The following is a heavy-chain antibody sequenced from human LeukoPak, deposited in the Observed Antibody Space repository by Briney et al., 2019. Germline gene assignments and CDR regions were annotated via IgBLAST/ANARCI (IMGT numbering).Heavy chain of an antibody. CDR3: AREYDDGAFDI. V-gene: IGHV5-51*01. CDR2: IYPGDSDP. Sequence: GESLKISCKGSGYRFTSYWIGWVRQMPGEGVEGMGTIYPGDSDPRYSPSFQGQVTISADKSISAAYLQWSSLRATDTAMYYCAREYDDGAFDIWGQGTMVTVS. D-gene: IGHD1-1*01. J-gene: IGHJ3*02. CDR1: GYRFTSYW.